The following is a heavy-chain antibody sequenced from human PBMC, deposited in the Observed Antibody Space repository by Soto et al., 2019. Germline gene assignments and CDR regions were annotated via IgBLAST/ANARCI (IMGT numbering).Heavy chain of an antibody. CDR3: ARERAIAATGIFYS. CDR2: TSFDGKNK. D-gene: IGHD6-13*01. Sequence: GGSLRLSCAASGFTFSNFAMHWVRQAPGKGLEWVAATSFDGKNKDYADSVKGRFTISRDNSKKTLFLQMNSLRPEDTAVYYCARERAIAATGIFYSWGQGTLVTVPQ. V-gene: IGHV3-30*04. CDR1: GFTFSNFA. J-gene: IGHJ5*01.